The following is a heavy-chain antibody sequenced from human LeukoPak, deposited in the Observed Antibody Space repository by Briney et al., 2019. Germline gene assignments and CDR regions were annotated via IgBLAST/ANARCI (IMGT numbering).Heavy chain of an antibody. D-gene: IGHD1-1*01. CDR1: GYTFNSHG. J-gene: IGHJ6*03. CDR2: ISTYHGNT. CDR3: ARGRYNWNDGYYYYMDV. Sequence: ASVKVSCKASGYTFNSHGISWVRQAPGQGLEWMGWISTYHGNTNYAQKFQGRVTMTRDTSISTAYMELSRLRSDDTAVYYCARGRYNWNDGYYYYMDVWGKGTTVTISS. V-gene: IGHV1-18*01.